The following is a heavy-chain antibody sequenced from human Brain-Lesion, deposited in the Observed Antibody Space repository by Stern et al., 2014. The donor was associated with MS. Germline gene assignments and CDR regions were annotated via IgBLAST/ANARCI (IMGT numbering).Heavy chain of an antibody. Sequence: QVQLVQSGAEVKKPGASVKVSCKTSGYIFTGYYIHWVRQAPGQGLEWMAWINPNTGGTKYAQQFPGRVTMSRGTSISTAYVELSSLTSDYTAVYYCARDQRGITIFGVVTDYYYLGMDVWGQGTTVTVSS. CDR2: INPNTGGT. D-gene: IGHD3-3*01. CDR3: ARDQRGITIFGVVTDYYYLGMDV. V-gene: IGHV1-2*02. J-gene: IGHJ6*02. CDR1: GYIFTGYY.